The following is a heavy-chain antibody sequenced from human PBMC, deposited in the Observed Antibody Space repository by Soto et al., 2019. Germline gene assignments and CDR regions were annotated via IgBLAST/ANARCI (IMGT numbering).Heavy chain of an antibody. J-gene: IGHJ4*02. CDR2: ISYDGSNK. CDR3: AKDHCSSTSCYHFDY. CDR1: GFTFSSYG. Sequence: ESGGGVVQPGRSLRLSCAASGFTFSSYGMHWVRQAPGKGLEWVAVISYDGSNKYYADSVKGRFTISRDNSKNTLYLQMNSLRAEDTAVYYCAKDHCSSTSCYHFDYWGQGTLVTVSS. V-gene: IGHV3-30*18. D-gene: IGHD2-2*01.